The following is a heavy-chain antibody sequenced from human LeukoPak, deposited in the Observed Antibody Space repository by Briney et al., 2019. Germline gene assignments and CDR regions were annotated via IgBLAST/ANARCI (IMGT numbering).Heavy chain of an antibody. V-gene: IGHV4-59*12. Sequence: PSDPLSLICTVSVRSNSSYYGRWIRQPPGGGVGWVGYNDCSRSTNYNASRKGRVTISLHKSKDQFSLKLNPMTGADSDWDYCARARYDYVWGSYRPAFHYRRQGTLVTVSS. CDR3: ARARYDYVWGSYRPAFHY. CDR1: VRSNSSYY. CDR2: NDCSRST. D-gene: IGHD3-16*02. J-gene: IGHJ4*02.